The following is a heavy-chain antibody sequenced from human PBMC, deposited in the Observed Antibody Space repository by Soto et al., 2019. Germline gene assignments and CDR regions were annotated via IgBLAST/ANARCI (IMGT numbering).Heavy chain of an antibody. V-gene: IGHV1-69*13. Sequence: GASVKVSCKASGGTFSSYAISWVRQAPGQGLEWMGGIIPIFGTANYAQKFQGRVTITADESTSTAYMELSSLRSEDTAVYYCASLYGYSYGFGYYCYGMDVWGQGTTVTVSS. J-gene: IGHJ6*02. CDR2: IIPIFGTA. D-gene: IGHD5-18*01. CDR3: ASLYGYSYGFGYYCYGMDV. CDR1: GGTFSSYA.